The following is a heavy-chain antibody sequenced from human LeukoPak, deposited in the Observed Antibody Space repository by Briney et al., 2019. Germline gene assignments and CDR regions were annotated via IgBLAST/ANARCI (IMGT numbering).Heavy chain of an antibody. CDR2: IYTSGST. J-gene: IGHJ6*03. CDR3: ASTPRRPYCSSTSCYPYYYYYMDV. Sequence: SETLSLTCTVSGGSISSYYWSWIRQPPGKGLGWIGYIYTSGSTNYNPSLKSRVTISVDTSKNQFSLKLSSVTAADTAVYYCASTPRRPYCSSTSCYPYYYYYMDVWGKGTTVTVSS. V-gene: IGHV4-4*09. D-gene: IGHD2-2*01. CDR1: GGSISSYY.